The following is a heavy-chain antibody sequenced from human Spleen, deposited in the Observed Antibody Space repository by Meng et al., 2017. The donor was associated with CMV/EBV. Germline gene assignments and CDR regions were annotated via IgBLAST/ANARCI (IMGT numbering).Heavy chain of an antibody. CDR3: AKDRGLSLLSWFDP. Sequence: GGSLRLSCAASGFTFDHYAMSWVRQAPGKGLEWVSTISGSGGNTFYADSVRGRFSISRDNSKNTLSLQMNSLSAVDTAVYYCAKDRGLSLLSWFDPWGQGTLVTVSS. CDR2: ISGSGGNT. V-gene: IGHV3-23*01. J-gene: IGHJ5*02. CDR1: GFTFDHYA. D-gene: IGHD3-10*01.